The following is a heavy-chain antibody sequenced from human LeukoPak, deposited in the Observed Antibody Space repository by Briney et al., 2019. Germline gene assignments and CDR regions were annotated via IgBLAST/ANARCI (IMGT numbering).Heavy chain of an antibody. CDR2: INPNSGGT. CDR1: GYTFTGYY. D-gene: IGHD3-10*01. CDR3: ASYMVRGVTDAFDI. J-gene: IGHJ3*02. Sequence: VASVKVSCKASGYTFTGYYMHWVRQAPGRGLEWMGWINPNSGGTNYAQKFQGRVTMTRDTSISTAYMELSRLRSDDTAVYYCASYMVRGVTDAFDIWGQGTMVTVSS. V-gene: IGHV1-2*02.